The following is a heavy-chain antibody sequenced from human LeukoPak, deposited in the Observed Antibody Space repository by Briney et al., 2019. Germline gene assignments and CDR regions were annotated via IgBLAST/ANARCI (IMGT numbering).Heavy chain of an antibody. CDR3: ARGGYYGSGNDFRFDP. D-gene: IGHD3-10*01. J-gene: IGHJ5*02. CDR2: IYPSGNT. Sequence: SETLSLTCTVSGSSINSAYYWGWIRPPPGKGLEWIGTIYPSGNTYYNPSLKSRVTISVDTSKNQFSLKLSSVTPADTAVYYCARGGYYGSGNDFRFDPWGQGTLVTVSS. V-gene: IGHV4-38-2*02. CDR1: GSSINSAYY.